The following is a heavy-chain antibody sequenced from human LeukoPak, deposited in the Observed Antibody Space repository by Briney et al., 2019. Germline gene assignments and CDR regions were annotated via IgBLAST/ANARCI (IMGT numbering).Heavy chain of an antibody. V-gene: IGHV3-23*01. J-gene: IGHJ4*02. Sequence: GGSLRLSCAASGFTFTRYAMSWVRQAPGKGLQWVSAISGSGDSTYYADSVQGRFTISRDNSKNTLYLQMNSLRAEDTAVYYCAKDRYYGSGNYYREFDYWGQGTLVTVSS. CDR1: GFTFTRYA. CDR3: AKDRYYGSGNYYREFDY. CDR2: ISGSGDST. D-gene: IGHD3-10*01.